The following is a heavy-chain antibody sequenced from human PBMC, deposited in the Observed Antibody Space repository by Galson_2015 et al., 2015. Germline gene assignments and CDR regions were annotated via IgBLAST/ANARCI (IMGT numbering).Heavy chain of an antibody. CDR3: ARPWVVAEDAFDI. V-gene: IGHV3-53*01. D-gene: IGHD2-15*01. J-gene: IGHJ3*02. CDR2: IYSGGST. Sequence: SLRLSCAASGFTVSSNYMSWVRQAPGKGLEWVSVIYSGGSTYYADSVKGRFTISRDNSKNTLYLQMNSLRAEDTAVYYCARPWVVAEDAFDIWGQGTMVTVSS. CDR1: GFTVSSNY.